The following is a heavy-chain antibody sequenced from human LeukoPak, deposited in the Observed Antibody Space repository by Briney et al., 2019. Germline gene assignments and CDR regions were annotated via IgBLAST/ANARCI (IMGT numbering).Heavy chain of an antibody. CDR1: GFTFSSYA. V-gene: IGHV3-30*04. J-gene: IGHJ5*02. CDR2: ISYDGSNK. Sequence: GGSLRLSCAASGFTFSSYAMHWVRQAPGKGLEWVAVISYDGSNKYYADSVKGRFTISRDNSKNTLYLQMNSLRAEDTAMYYCARAVADWFDPWGQGTLVTVSS. CDR3: ARAVADWFDP. D-gene: IGHD6-19*01.